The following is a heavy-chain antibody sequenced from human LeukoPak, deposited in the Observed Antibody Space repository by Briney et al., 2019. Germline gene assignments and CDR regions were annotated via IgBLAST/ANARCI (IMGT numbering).Heavy chain of an antibody. CDR3: ARVGSGSYYKGLFDY. J-gene: IGHJ4*02. V-gene: IGHV3-48*03. CDR1: GFTFSSYE. Sequence: GGSLRLSCAASGFTFSSYEMNWVRQAPGKGLEWASYISSSGSTIYYADSVKGRFTISRDNAKNSLYLQMNSLRAEDTAVYYCARVGSGSYYKGLFDYWGQGTLVTVSS. CDR2: ISSSGSTI. D-gene: IGHD3-10*01.